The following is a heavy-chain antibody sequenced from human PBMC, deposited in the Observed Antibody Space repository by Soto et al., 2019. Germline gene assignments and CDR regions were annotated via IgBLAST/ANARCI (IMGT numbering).Heavy chain of an antibody. V-gene: IGHV1-46*01. CDR1: GYTFTSYY. CDR2: INPSGGST. J-gene: IGHJ5*02. D-gene: IGHD6-13*01. Sequence: ASVKVSCKASGYTFTSYYMHWVRQAPGQGLEWMGIINPSGGSTSYAQKFQGRVTMTRDTSTSTVYMELSSLRSEDTAVYYCARDLYSSSWYEAHAPWFDPCGQGTLVTASS. CDR3: ARDLYSSSWYEAHAPWFDP.